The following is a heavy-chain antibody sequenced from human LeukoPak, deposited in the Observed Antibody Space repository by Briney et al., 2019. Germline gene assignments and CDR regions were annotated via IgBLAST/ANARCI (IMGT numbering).Heavy chain of an antibody. V-gene: IGHV3-66*01. J-gene: IGHJ3*02. CDR3: ARPVVAATTPDTFDI. D-gene: IGHD2-15*01. Sequence: GGSLRPSCAASGFTVSSNYMSWVRQAPGKGLEWVSVIYSGGSTYYADSVKGRFTISRDNSKNTLYLQMNSLRAEDTAVYYCARPVVAATTPDTFDIWGQGTMVTVSS. CDR1: GFTVSSNY. CDR2: IYSGGST.